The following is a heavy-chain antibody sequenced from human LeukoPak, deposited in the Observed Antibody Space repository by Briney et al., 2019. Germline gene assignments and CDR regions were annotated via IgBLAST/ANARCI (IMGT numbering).Heavy chain of an antibody. CDR3: AGHVLRFLEWLSTPFDY. Sequence: TGGSLRLSCAASGFTFSSYAMSWVRQAPGKGLEWVSAIRGSGGSTYYADSVKGRFTISRDNSKNTLYLQMNSLRAEDTAVYYCAGHVLRFLEWLSTPFDYWGQGTLVTVSS. V-gene: IGHV3-23*01. CDR1: GFTFSSYA. J-gene: IGHJ4*02. CDR2: IRGSGGST. D-gene: IGHD3-3*01.